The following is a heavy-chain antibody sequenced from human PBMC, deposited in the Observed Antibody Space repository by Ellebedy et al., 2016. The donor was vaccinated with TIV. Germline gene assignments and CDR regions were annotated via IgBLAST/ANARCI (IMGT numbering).Heavy chain of an antibody. CDR2: IWYDGTAK. V-gene: IGHV3-33*01. CDR3: ATQLWNTEF. D-gene: IGHD5-24*01. Sequence: PGGSLRLSCAASEFTFSTYHMHWVRQAPGKGLEWVAVIWYDGTAKFYAESVKGRFTISRDNPKNTLYLQMNSLRVEDKAVYYCATQLWNTEFWGQGTLVIVSS. J-gene: IGHJ4*02. CDR1: EFTFSTYH.